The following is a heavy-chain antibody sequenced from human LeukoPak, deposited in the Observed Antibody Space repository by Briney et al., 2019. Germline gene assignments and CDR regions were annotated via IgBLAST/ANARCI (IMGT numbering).Heavy chain of an antibody. V-gene: IGHV1-18*01. CDR3: ARKSYDSSGLNEYYYYGMDV. CDR2: ISAYNGNT. J-gene: IGHJ6*02. Sequence: ASVKVSCKASGYTFTGYGISWVRQAPGQGLEWMGWISAYNGNTNYAQKLQGRVTMTTDTSTSTAYMELRSLRSDDTAVYYCARKSYDSSGLNEYYYYGMDVWGQGTTVTVSS. D-gene: IGHD3-22*01. CDR1: GYTFTGYG.